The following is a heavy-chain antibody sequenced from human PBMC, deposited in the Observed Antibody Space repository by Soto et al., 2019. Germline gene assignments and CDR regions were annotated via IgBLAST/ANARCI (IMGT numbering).Heavy chain of an antibody. D-gene: IGHD3-22*01. Sequence: KPSETLSLTCTVSGGSLSGYFWSWIRQPPGKGLEWIGYIYYSGSTNYTPSLKSRVTMSVDTSKNQISLKLRSVTAADTAVYYCAREMYSSGYSPSDHWGQGTVVTVSS. V-gene: IGHV4-59*01. CDR3: AREMYSSGYSPSDH. CDR1: GGSLSGYF. J-gene: IGHJ4*02. CDR2: IYYSGST.